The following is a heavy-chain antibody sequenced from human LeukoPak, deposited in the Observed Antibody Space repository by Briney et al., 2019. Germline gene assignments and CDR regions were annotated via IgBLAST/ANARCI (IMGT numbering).Heavy chain of an antibody. CDR3: AKTTGGITRGYFDY. CDR1: EFTFSIYA. D-gene: IGHD1-14*01. J-gene: IGHJ4*02. CDR2: ISWNSGSI. V-gene: IGHV3-9*01. Sequence: QPGRSLRLSCAASEFTFSIYAMHWVRQAPGRGLEWVSGISWNSGSIGYADSVKGRFTISRDNAKNSLYLQMNSLRAEDTALYYRAKTTGGITRGYFDYWGQGTLVTVSS.